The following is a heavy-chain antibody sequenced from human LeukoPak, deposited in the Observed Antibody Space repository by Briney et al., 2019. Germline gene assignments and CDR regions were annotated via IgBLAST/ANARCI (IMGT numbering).Heavy chain of an antibody. V-gene: IGHV1-8*01. CDR2: MNANSGNT. CDR3: ARGASRSFDS. D-gene: IGHD3-3*01. J-gene: IGHJ4*02. CDR1: GYTFTSYD. Sequence: ASVKVSCKASGYTFTSYDINWVRQATGQGLEWMGWMNANSGNTGYAQKFQGRVTMTRDTSMSTAYMEVSSLRSEDTAVYYCARGASRSFDSWGQGTLVSVSS.